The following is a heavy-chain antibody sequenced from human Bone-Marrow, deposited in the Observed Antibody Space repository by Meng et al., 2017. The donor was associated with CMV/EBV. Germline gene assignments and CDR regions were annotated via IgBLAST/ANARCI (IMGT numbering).Heavy chain of an antibody. Sequence: GQQQEWGEGLFEPAEYLSLSCADYGVSFSRYYGSWIRQPPGKGLEWIGEINHGGGTNYNPSLKNRVTISVYTSKNKFAPMLSSVTAADTAVYYCAGGEGPFDSWGQGTLVTVSS. CDR3: AGGEGPFDS. V-gene: IGHV4-34*01. CDR1: GVSFSRYY. J-gene: IGHJ4*02. CDR2: INHGGGT.